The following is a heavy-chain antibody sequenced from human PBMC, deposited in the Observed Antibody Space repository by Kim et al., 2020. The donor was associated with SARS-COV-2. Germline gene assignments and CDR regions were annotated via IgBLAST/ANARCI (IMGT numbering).Heavy chain of an antibody. V-gene: IGHV4-31*03. D-gene: IGHD3-10*01. J-gene: IGHJ5*02. CDR3: ARDGSGSYSALDP. CDR2: IYYSGST. Sequence: SETLSLTCTVSGGSISSGGYYWSWIRQHPGKGLEWIGYIYYSGSTYYNPSLKSRVTISVDTSKNQFSLKLSSVTAADTAVYYCARDGSGSYSALDPWGQGTLVTVSS. CDR1: GGSISSGGYY.